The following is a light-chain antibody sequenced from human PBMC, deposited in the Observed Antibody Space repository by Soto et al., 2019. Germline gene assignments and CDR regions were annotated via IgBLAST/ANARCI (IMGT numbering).Light chain of an antibody. CDR1: SIDVGGYNY. J-gene: IGLJ2*01. V-gene: IGLV2-14*03. Sequence: QSVLTQPASVSGSLGQSITISCTGTSIDVGGYNYVSWYQQHPGHAPKLLIYDVSHRPSGISYRFSGSKSGNTASLTISGLQAEDEADYYCSSYTGSAALVIFGGGTKLTVL. CDR3: SSYTGSAALVI. CDR2: DVS.